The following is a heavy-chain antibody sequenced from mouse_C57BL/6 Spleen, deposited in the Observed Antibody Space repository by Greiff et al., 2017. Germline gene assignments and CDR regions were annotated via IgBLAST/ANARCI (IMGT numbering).Heavy chain of an antibody. D-gene: IGHD4-1*01. CDR1: GYTFTSYW. CDR3: AREGGLLTGLYAMDY. J-gene: IGHJ4*01. V-gene: IGHV1-53*01. Sequence: QVHVKQPGTELVKPGASVKLSCKASGYTFTSYWMHWVKQRPGQGLEWIGNINPSNGGTNYNEKFKSKATLTVDKSSSTASMQLSSLTSEDSAVYYSAREGGLLTGLYAMDYWGQGTSVTVSS. CDR2: INPSNGGT.